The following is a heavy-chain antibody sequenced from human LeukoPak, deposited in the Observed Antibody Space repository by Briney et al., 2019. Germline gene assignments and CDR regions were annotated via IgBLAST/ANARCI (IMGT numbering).Heavy chain of an antibody. CDR2: IIDTGST. J-gene: IGHJ6*03. Sequence: SETLSLTCAVYGGSFSGYYWTWIRQPPGKGLEWIGEIIDTGSTKYNSSLKSRVTISVDTSKNQFSLKLSSVTAADTAVYYCARMITFGGVIVSGYYYMDVWGKGTTVTVSS. CDR3: ARMITFGGVIVSGYYYMDV. D-gene: IGHD3-16*02. V-gene: IGHV4-34*12. CDR1: GGSFSGYY.